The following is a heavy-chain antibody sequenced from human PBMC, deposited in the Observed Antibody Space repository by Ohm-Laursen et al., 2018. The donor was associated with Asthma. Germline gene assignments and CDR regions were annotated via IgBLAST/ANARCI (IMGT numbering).Heavy chain of an antibody. CDR3: ARGATVTNESDY. CDR1: GFTFSSYA. D-gene: IGHD4-11*01. Sequence: SLRLSCSASGFTFSSYAMSWVRQAPGKGLECVSAIIGSGADTYYADSVKGRFTISRDNSKNTLYLQMNSLRAEDTAVYYCARGATVTNESDYWGQGTLVTVSS. J-gene: IGHJ4*02. CDR2: IIGSGADT. V-gene: IGHV3-23*01.